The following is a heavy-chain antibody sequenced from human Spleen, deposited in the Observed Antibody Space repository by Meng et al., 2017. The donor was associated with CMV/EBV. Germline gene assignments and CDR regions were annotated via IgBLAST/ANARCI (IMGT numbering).Heavy chain of an antibody. J-gene: IGHJ4*02. CDR1: YIFSCFG. Sequence: YIFSCFGISWVRQAPGQGLEWMGWVSAYNGDTRYAQMVQGRVTMTADTATSTVYMELRGLRSDDTAVYYCASGYCSSGSCYPYYFDYWGQGTLVTVSS. CDR3: ASGYCSSGSCYPYYFDY. V-gene: IGHV1-18*01. CDR2: VSAYNGDT. D-gene: IGHD2-15*01.